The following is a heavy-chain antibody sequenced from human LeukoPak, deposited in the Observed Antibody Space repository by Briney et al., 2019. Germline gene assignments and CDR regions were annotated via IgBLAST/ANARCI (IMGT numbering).Heavy chain of an antibody. J-gene: IGHJ1*01. CDR1: GGSISSYY. CDR3: ARVVREYFQH. V-gene: IGHV4-59*12. CDR2: IYYSGST. Sequence: SETLSLTCTVSGGSISSYYWSWIRQPPGKGLEWIGYIYYSGSTNYNPSLKSRVTISVDTSKNQFSLKLSSVTAADTAVYYCARVVREYFQHWGQGTLVTVSS.